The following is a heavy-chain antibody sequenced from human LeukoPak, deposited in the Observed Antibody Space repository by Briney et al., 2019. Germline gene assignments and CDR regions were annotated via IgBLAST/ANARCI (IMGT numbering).Heavy chain of an antibody. CDR1: GGTFSSYA. CDR2: IIPIFGTA. V-gene: IGHV1-69*13. D-gene: IGHD3-22*01. CDR3: ARVPYYYDSSGYFFDY. J-gene: IGHJ4*02. Sequence: GASVKVSCKASGGTFSSYATSWVRQAPGQGLEWMGGIIPIFGTANYAQKFQGRVTITADESTSTAYMELSSLRSEDTAVYYCARVPYYYDSSGYFFDYWGQGTLVTVSS.